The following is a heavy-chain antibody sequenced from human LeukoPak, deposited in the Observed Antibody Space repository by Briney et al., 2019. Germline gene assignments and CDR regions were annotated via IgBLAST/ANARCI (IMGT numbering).Heavy chain of an antibody. CDR2: IWYDGSNK. CDR1: GFTFSSSG. J-gene: IGHJ4*02. CDR3: ARAGSDYFDY. V-gene: IGHV3-33*01. D-gene: IGHD6-19*01. Sequence: GGFLRLSCAASGFTFSSSGMHWVRQAPGKGLEWVAVIWYDGSNKYYADSVKGRFTISRDNSKNTLYLQMSSLRAENTAVYYCARAGSDYFDYWGQGTLVTVSS.